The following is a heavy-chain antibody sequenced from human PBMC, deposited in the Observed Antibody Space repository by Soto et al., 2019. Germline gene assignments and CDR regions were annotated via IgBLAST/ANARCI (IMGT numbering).Heavy chain of an antibody. Sequence: GGSLRLSCTASGFIFQTYTMSWVRQAPGRGLEWVSSITGADGTTHYADSVKGRFTISRDSSKNTVFLQMNSLRAEDTAIYYCTRTLANFDYWGQGILVTVSS. CDR2: ITGADGTT. CDR1: GFIFQTYT. V-gene: IGHV3-23*01. J-gene: IGHJ4*02. CDR3: TRTLANFDY.